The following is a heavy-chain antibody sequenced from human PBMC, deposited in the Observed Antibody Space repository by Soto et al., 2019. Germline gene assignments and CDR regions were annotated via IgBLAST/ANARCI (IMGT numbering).Heavy chain of an antibody. Sequence: GSLRLSCAASGFTFSSYAMSWVRQAPGKGLEWVSAISGSGGSTYYADSVKGRFTISRDNSKNTLYLQMNSLRAEDTAVYYCAKSRLRLGELSSHDFDYWGQGTLVTVSS. CDR2: ISGSGGST. CDR1: GFTFSSYA. V-gene: IGHV3-23*01. J-gene: IGHJ4*02. CDR3: AKSRLRLGELSSHDFDY. D-gene: IGHD3-16*02.